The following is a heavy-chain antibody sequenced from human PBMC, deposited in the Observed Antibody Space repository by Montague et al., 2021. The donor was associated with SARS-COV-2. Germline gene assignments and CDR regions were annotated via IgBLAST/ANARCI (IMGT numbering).Heavy chain of an antibody. J-gene: IGHJ4*02. CDR1: GGSLSSYY. Sequence: ETLSLTCTVSGGSLSSYYWSWIRQPPGKGLEWVSSISSSSSYIYYADSVKGRFTISRDNAKNSLYLQMNSLRAEDTAVYYSARDVTMVRGVPFDYWGQGTLVTVSS. D-gene: IGHD3-10*01. CDR3: ARDVTMVRGVPFDY. CDR2: ISSSSSYI. V-gene: IGHV3-21*01.